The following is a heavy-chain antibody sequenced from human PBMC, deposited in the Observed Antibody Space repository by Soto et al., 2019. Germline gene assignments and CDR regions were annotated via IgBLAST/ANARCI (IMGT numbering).Heavy chain of an antibody. V-gene: IGHV4-61*01. J-gene: IGHJ6*02. CDR2: IYYSGST. D-gene: IGHD7-27*01. CDR1: GLSVSSGSYY. CDR3: ARDMGIDYYGMDV. Sequence: SETLSLTCSVSGLSVSSGSYYWTWIRQPPGKGLEWIGYIYYSGSTNYNPSLKSRFTISVDTSKNQFSLKLSSVTAADTAVYYCARDMGIDYYGMDVWGQGTTVTVSS.